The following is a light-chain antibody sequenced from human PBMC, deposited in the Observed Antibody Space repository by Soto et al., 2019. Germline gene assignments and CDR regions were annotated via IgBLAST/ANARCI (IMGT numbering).Light chain of an antibody. CDR1: QGINSW. CDR2: STS. Sequence: DIQMTQSPSSVSASVGDRVTITCRASQGINSWLAWYQQKPGKAPKLLIYSTSNLQSGVPSRFSGSGSGTDFTLTITSLQPEDFATYLCQQSESLLLTFGGGTKVEIK. CDR3: QQSESLLLT. V-gene: IGKV1D-12*01. J-gene: IGKJ4*01.